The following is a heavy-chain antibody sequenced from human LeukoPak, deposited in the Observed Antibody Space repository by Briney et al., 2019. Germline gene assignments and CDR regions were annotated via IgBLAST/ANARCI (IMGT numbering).Heavy chain of an antibody. D-gene: IGHD3-10*01. CDR1: GGSISSSSYY. CDR2: IYYSGST. CDR3: ARTYYYGSGTDY. Sequence: SETLSLTCTVSGGSISSSSYYWGWIRQPPGKGLEWIGSIYYSGSTYYNPSLKSRVTISVDTSKNQFSLKLSSVPAADTAVYYCARTYYYGSGTDYWGQGTLVTVSS. J-gene: IGHJ4*02. V-gene: IGHV4-39*01.